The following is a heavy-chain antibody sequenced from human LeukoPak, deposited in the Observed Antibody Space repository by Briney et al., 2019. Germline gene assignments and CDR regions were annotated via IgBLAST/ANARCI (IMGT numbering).Heavy chain of an antibody. V-gene: IGHV3-30-3*01. Sequence: GGSLRLSCAASGFTFSSYAMHWVRQAPGKGLEWVAVISYDGSNKYYADSEKGRFTISRDNSKNTLYLQMNSLRAEDTAVYYCARDRCSSTSCYDVWGQGTTVTVSS. D-gene: IGHD2-2*01. CDR1: GFTFSSYA. J-gene: IGHJ6*02. CDR3: ARDRCSSTSCYDV. CDR2: ISYDGSNK.